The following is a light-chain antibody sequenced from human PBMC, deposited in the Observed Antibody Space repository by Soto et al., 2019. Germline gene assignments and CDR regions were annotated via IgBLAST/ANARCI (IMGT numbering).Light chain of an antibody. V-gene: IGKV1-39*01. CDR3: QQSYSTLWT. J-gene: IGKJ1*01. Sequence: DNPMTHSPSTLSASFLDTLPIXRRASQGISSYLAWYQQKPGKAPKLLIYAASSLQSGVPSRFSGSGSGTDFTLTISSLQPEDFATYYCQQSYSTLWTFGQGTKVDIK. CDR1: QGISSY. CDR2: AAS.